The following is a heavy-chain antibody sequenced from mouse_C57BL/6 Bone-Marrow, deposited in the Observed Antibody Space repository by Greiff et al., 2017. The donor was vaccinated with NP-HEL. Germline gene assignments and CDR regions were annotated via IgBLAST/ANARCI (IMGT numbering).Heavy chain of an antibody. D-gene: IGHD1-1*01. CDR3: ARVDYYGSSYDY. V-gene: IGHV5-4*03. CDR2: ISAGGSYT. Sequence: DVKLVESGGGLVKPEGSLKLSCAASGFTFSSYAMSWVRQTPEKRLEWVATISAGGSYTYYPDNVKGRFTISRDNAKNNLYLQMSHLKSEDTAMYYCARVDYYGSSYDYWGQGTTLTVSS. J-gene: IGHJ2*01. CDR1: GFTFSSYA.